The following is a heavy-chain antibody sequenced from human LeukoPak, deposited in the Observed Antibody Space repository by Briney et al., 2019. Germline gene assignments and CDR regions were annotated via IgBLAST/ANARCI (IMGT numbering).Heavy chain of an antibody. CDR2: FNPEDGEK. V-gene: IGHV1-24*01. CDR1: GYTLTELS. Sequence: ASVKVSCKVSGYTLTELSIQWVRQAPGKGLEWMGGFNPEDGEKIYVQKSQGRVTMTEDTSTDTAYMELSSLRSEDTAVYYCATDPVGYCGSDSCYSVDYWGQGTLVTVSS. CDR3: ATDPVGYCGSDSCYSVDY. D-gene: IGHD2-15*01. J-gene: IGHJ4*02.